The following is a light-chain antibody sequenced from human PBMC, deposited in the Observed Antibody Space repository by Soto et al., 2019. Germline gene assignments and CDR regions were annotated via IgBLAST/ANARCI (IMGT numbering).Light chain of an antibody. V-gene: IGLV2-14*01. CDR3: SSYTSSSPLV. CDR1: SSDVGGYNY. CDR2: EVS. J-gene: IGLJ1*01. Sequence: QSALTQPASVSGSPGQSITIYCTGTSSDVGGYNYVSWYQQHPGKAPKLMIYEVSNGPSGVSNRFSGSKSGNTASLTISGIQPEDEADDYGSSYTSSSPLVFGTGTTLTVL.